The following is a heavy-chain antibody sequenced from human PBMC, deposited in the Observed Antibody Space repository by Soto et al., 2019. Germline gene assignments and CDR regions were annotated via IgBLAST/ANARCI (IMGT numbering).Heavy chain of an antibody. CDR1: GGSVSSGSYY. D-gene: IGHD3-22*01. V-gene: IGHV4-61*01. Sequence: QVQLQESGPGLVKPSETLSLTCTVSGGSVSSGSYYWSWIRQPPGKGLEWIGYIYYSGSTNYNPSLIRRVTISVVTSKHQFSLKLSSVTAADTAVYYCATMIIRDYFDYWGQGTLVTVSS. J-gene: IGHJ4*02. CDR2: IYYSGST. CDR3: ATMIIRDYFDY.